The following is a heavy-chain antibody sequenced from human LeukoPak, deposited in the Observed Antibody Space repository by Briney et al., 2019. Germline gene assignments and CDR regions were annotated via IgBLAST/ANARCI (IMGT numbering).Heavy chain of an antibody. CDR1: GFTFSSYA. D-gene: IGHD2-15*01. CDR3: AKENGYCSGGSCYPYYYYGMDV. V-gene: IGHV3-23*01. Sequence: GGSLRLSCAASGFTFSSYAMSWVRQAPGKGLEWVSAISGSGGSTYYADSVKGRFTISRDNSRNTLYLQMNSLRAEDTAVYYCAKENGYCSGGSCYPYYYYGMDVWGQGTTVTVSS. CDR2: ISGSGGST. J-gene: IGHJ6*02.